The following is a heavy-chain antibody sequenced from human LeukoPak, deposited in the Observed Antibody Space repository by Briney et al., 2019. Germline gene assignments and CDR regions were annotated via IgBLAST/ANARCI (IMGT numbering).Heavy chain of an antibody. CDR1: GYTFTSYA. CDR2: INAGNGNT. J-gene: IGHJ4*02. CDR3: ARIYCSGDSCLYYSDY. Sequence: GASVKVSCKASGYTFTSYAMHWVRQAPGQRLEWMGWINAGNGNTKYSQKFQGRVTITRDTSASTAYMELSSLRSEDTAMYYCARIYCSGDSCLYYSDYWGQGTLVTVSS. D-gene: IGHD2-15*01. V-gene: IGHV1-3*01.